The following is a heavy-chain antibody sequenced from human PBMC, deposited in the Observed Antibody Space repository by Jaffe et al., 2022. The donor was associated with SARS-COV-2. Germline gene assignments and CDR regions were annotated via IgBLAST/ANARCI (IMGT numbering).Heavy chain of an antibody. CDR1: GGSIRGGNYY. CDR2: IYDSGSA. V-gene: IGHV4-31*11. Sequence: QVQLQESGPGLVKPSQTLSLTCAVSGGSIRGGNYYWSWIRQHPGKGLEWIGYIYDSGSAYYNPYLKSRVTISVDTSQNQFSLRLRSVTAADTAVYYCARGPSLFWGQGTLVTVSS. CDR3: ARGPSLF. J-gene: IGHJ4*02.